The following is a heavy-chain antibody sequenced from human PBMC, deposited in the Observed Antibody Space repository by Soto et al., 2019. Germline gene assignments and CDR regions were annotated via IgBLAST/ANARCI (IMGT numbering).Heavy chain of an antibody. V-gene: IGHV4-31*03. CDR3: AKERRQRYYDILTGLVDY. CDR2: IYYTGST. D-gene: IGHD3-9*01. CDR1: RDSISTDESY. Sequence: TLSLTCTVSRDSISTDESYGSWIRQHPGKGLEWMGYIYYTGSTSYNPSLKSRVTISVDTTKTQFSLKMRSVTAADTAVYYCAKERRQRYYDILTGLVDYWGPRTLVTVSS. J-gene: IGHJ4*02.